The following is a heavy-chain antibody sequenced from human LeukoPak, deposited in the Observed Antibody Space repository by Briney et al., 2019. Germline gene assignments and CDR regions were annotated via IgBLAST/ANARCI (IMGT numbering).Heavy chain of an antibody. CDR3: ARDKSGWELRFDY. CDR2: INPNSGGT. J-gene: IGHJ4*02. Sequence: GASVKVSCKASGYTFTGYYMHWVRQAPGQGLEWMGWINPNSGGTNYAQKFQGRVTMTRDMSTSTVYMELSSLRSEDTAVYYCARDKSGWELRFDYWGQGTLVTVSS. V-gene: IGHV1-2*02. CDR1: GYTFTGYY. D-gene: IGHD1-26*01.